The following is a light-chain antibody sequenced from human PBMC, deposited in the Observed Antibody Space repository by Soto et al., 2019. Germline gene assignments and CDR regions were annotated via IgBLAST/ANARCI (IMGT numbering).Light chain of an antibody. CDR2: TAS. CDR1: QSIRNY. CDR3: QQTYSSPPGA. Sequence: DIQMTQSPSSLSASVGDRVTITCRASQSIRNYLNWYQQKPGKAPKVLIYTASSLQSGAPSRFSGSGSGTDFTLSIGRLQPEDFATYYCQQTYSSPPGAFGQGTKWIS. J-gene: IGKJ1*01. V-gene: IGKV1-39*01.